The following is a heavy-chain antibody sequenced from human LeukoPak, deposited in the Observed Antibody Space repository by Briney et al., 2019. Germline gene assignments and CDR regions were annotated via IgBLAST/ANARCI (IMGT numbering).Heavy chain of an antibody. J-gene: IGHJ4*02. V-gene: IGHV1-58*02. CDR2: IVVGSGNT. D-gene: IGHD3-22*01. CDR3: ARGMYYYDSSGYFFDY. Sequence: GASVKVSCKASGFTFTSSAMQWVRQARGQRLEWIGWIVVGSGNTNYAQKFQGRVTMTRDTSTSTVYMELSSLRSEDTAVYYCARGMYYYDSSGYFFDYWGQGTLVTVSS. CDR1: GFTFTSSA.